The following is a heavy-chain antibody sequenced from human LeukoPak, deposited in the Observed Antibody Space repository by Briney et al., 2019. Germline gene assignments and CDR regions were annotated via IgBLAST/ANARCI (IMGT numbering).Heavy chain of an antibody. CDR2: INSDGSST. J-gene: IGHJ4*02. D-gene: IGHD4/OR15-4a*01. CDR1: GFTFSSYW. CDR3: ARDQGLSLGDY. Sequence: GSLRLSCAASGFTFSSYWMHWVRQPPGKGLVWVSRINSDGSSTSYADSVKGRFTISRDNAKNTLYLQMNSLRAEDTAVYYCARDQGLSLGDYWGQGTLVTVSS. V-gene: IGHV3-74*01.